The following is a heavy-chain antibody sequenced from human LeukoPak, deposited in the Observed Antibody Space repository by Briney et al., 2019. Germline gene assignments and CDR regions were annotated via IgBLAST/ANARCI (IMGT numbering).Heavy chain of an antibody. Sequence: GGSLRLSCAASGFTFSGYAMTWVRQAPGKGLEWVSAISGSGGSAYYADSVKGRFTISRDNSKNTLYLQMNSLRAEDTAVYYCAKSAWGSERYFDYWAQGPLVTVS. D-gene: IGHD3-16*01. CDR2: ISGSGGSA. V-gene: IGHV3-23*01. J-gene: IGHJ4*02. CDR3: AKSAWGSERYFDY. CDR1: GFTFSGYA.